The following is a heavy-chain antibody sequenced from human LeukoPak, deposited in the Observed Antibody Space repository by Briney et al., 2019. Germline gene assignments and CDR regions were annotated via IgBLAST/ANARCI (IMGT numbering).Heavy chain of an antibody. Sequence: GASVKVSCKASGYTFTSYGISWVRQAPGRGLEWMGWISAYNGNTNYAQKLQGRVTMTTDTSTSTAYMELRSLRSDDTAVYYCARDGASWVTSDAFDIWGQGTMVTVSS. V-gene: IGHV1-18*01. CDR2: ISAYNGNT. CDR1: GYTFTSYG. CDR3: ARDGASWVTSDAFDI. D-gene: IGHD2-21*01. J-gene: IGHJ3*02.